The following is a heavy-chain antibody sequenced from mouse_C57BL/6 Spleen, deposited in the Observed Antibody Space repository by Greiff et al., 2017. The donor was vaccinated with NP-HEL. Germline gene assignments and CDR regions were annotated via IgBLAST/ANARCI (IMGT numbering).Heavy chain of an antibody. CDR3: ARDYDYDVRAMDY. D-gene: IGHD2-4*01. J-gene: IGHJ4*01. CDR2: IGPGSGST. Sequence: VQLQQSGAELVKPGASVKISCKASGYTFTDYYINWVKQRPGQGLEWIGKIGPGSGSTYYNEKFKGKATLTADKSSSTAYMPLSSLTSEDSAVYFCARDYDYDVRAMDYWGQGTSVTVSS. V-gene: IGHV1-77*01. CDR1: GYTFTDYY.